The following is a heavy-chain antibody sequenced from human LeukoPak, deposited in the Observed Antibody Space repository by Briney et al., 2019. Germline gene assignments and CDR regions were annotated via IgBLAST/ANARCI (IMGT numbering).Heavy chain of an antibody. J-gene: IGHJ4*02. D-gene: IGHD3-22*01. CDR1: GFTFSSYA. CDR3: ARGRPVTMIVVVIRDIDY. V-gene: IGHV3-23*01. Sequence: GGSLKLSCAASGFTFSSYAMSWVRQAPGKGLEWVSAISGSGGSTYYADSVKGRFTISRDNSKNTLYLQMNSLRAEDTAVYYCARGRPVTMIVVVIRDIDYWGQGTLVTVSS. CDR2: ISGSGGST.